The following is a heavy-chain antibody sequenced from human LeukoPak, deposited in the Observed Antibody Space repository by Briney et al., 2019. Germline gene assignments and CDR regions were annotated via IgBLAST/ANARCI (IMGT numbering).Heavy chain of an antibody. D-gene: IGHD6-13*01. V-gene: IGHV1-2*02. J-gene: IGHJ4*02. CDR3: AREVNTYSSSWYSV. CDR2: INPNSGGT. Sequence: GASVKVSCKASGYTFTGYYMHWVRQAPGQGREWMGWINPNSGGTNYAQKFQGRVTMTRDTSISTAYMELSRLRSDDTAVYYCAREVNTYSSSWYSVWGQGTLVTVSS. CDR1: GYTFTGYY.